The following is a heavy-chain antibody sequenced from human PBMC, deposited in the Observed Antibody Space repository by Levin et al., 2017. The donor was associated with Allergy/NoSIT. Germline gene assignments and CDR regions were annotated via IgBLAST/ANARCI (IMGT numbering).Heavy chain of an antibody. D-gene: IGHD3-9*01. V-gene: IGHV3-23*01. CDR3: AKSWRESPGDWLLFGCWFDP. Sequence: PGGSLRLSCAASGFTFSSYAMSWVRQAPGKGLEWVSAISGSGGSTYYADSVKGRFTISRDNSKNTLYLQMNSLRAEDTAVYYCAKSWRESPGDWLLFGCWFDPWGQGTLVTVSS. J-gene: IGHJ5*02. CDR2: ISGSGGST. CDR1: GFTFSSYA.